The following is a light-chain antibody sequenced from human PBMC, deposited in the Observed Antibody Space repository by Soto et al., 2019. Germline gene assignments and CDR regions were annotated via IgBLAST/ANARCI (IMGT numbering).Light chain of an antibody. CDR2: WAS. V-gene: IGKV4-1*01. CDR3: LQYYNLYT. J-gene: IGKJ2*01. Sequence: DIVMTQSPDSLAVSLGERATINCKSSQNILYISNNKNYLAWYQQKPGQPPKLLISWASTRASGVPDRFTGSGSGTDFTLTISSLQAEDVAVYYCLQYYNLYTFGQGTKLEI. CDR1: QNILYISNNKNY.